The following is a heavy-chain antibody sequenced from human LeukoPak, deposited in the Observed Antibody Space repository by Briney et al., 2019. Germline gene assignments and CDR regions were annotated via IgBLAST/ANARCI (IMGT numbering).Heavy chain of an antibody. J-gene: IGHJ4*02. D-gene: IGHD3-22*01. V-gene: IGHV3-15*01. Sequence: GGSLRLSCAASGFTFSNAWMSWVRQAPGKGLEWVGRIKSKTDGGTTDYAAPVKGRFTISRDDSKNTLYLQMNSLRAEDTAVYYCAKVDYYDSSGPIDYWGQGTLVTVSS. CDR3: AKVDYYDSSGPIDY. CDR2: IKSKTDGGTT. CDR1: GFTFSNAW.